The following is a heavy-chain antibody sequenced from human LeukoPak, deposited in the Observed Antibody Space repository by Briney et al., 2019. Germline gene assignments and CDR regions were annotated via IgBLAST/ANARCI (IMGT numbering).Heavy chain of an antibody. CDR3: ARGYSYGSDYYYGMDV. J-gene: IGHJ6*02. CDR2: ISGYNGNT. Sequence: ASVKVSCKASGYTFTSYAISWARQAPGQGLEWMGWISGYNGNTKYAQKVQGRVTMTTDTSTSTAYMELRSLRSDDTAVYYCARGYSYGSDYYYGMDVWGQGTTVTVSS. CDR1: GYTFTSYA. D-gene: IGHD5-18*01. V-gene: IGHV1-18*01.